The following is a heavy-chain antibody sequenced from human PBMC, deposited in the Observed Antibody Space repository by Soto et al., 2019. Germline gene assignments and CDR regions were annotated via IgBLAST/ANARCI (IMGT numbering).Heavy chain of an antibody. CDR2: IDPSDSYT. V-gene: IGHV5-10-1*01. CDR1: GYSFTSYW. CDR3: ASSSGYSYGTDAFDI. D-gene: IGHD5-18*01. J-gene: IGHJ3*02. Sequence: PGESLKISCKGSGYSFTSYWISWVRKMPGKGLEWMGRIDPSDSYTNYSPSFQGHVTISADKSISTAYLQWSSLKASDTAMYYCASSSGYSYGTDAFDIWGQGTMVTVSS.